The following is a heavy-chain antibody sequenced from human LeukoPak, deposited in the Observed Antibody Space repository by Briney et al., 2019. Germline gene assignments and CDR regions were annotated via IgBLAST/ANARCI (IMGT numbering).Heavy chain of an antibody. J-gene: IGHJ3*02. Sequence: SETLSLTCTVSGGSISSYYWSWIRQPPGKGLEWIGYIYTSGSTNYNPSLKSRVTISVDTSKNQFSLKLSSVTAADTAVYYCARPQNGYCSSTSCYAFDIWGRGTMVTVSS. CDR1: GGSISSYY. V-gene: IGHV4-4*09. CDR2: IYTSGST. D-gene: IGHD2-2*01. CDR3: ARPQNGYCSSTSCYAFDI.